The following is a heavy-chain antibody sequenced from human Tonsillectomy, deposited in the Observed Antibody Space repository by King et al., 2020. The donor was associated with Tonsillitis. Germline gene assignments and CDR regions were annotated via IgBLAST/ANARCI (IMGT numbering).Heavy chain of an antibody. CDR1: GYSISRGFF. CDR3: VKDGRDCSIGYDG. V-gene: IGHV4-38-2*02. Sequence: QLQESGPGLVEPSETLSLTCTVSGYSISRGFFWGWIRQPPGKGLEWIGSIFHSGSTQDNPSLKSRVSLSVDKSRNQFSLKLTSVTAADNAVYFCVKDGRDCSIGYDGWGQGTLVTVSS. CDR2: IFHSGST. J-gene: IGHJ4*02. D-gene: IGHD3-22*01.